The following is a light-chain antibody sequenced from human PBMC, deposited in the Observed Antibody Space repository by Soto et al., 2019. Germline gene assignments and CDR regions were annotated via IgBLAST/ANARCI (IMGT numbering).Light chain of an antibody. CDR3: QQYGSSYT. Sequence: EIVLTQSPGTLSLSPGERATLSCRASQSVRSNYLAWYQQQPGQAPRLLIYGTSARATGIPDRFSGSGSGTHVTLTISGLEPEDFAVYYCQQYGSSYTFGPGTKVEIK. CDR1: QSVRSNY. V-gene: IGKV3-20*01. CDR2: GTS. J-gene: IGKJ3*01.